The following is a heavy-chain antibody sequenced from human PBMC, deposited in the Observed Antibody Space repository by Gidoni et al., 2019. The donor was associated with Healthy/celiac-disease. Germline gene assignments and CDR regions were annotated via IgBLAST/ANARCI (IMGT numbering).Heavy chain of an antibody. Sequence: QVQLVESGGGVVQPGRSLSLPCAASGFTFSSYAMHWVRQAPGKGLEWVAVISYDGSNKYYADSVKGRFTISRDNSKNTLYLQMNSLRAEDTAVYYCARVDDSSSWYIAFDIWGQGTMVTVSS. J-gene: IGHJ3*02. CDR3: ARVDDSSSWYIAFDI. V-gene: IGHV3-30-3*01. CDR1: GFTFSSYA. D-gene: IGHD6-13*01. CDR2: ISYDGSNK.